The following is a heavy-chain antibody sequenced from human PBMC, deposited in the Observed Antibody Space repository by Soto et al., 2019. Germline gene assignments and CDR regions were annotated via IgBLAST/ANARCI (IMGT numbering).Heavy chain of an antibody. J-gene: IGHJ3*02. CDR1: GDSVSTNGVA. Sequence: QVQLQQSGPGLVKPSQTLSLTCAISGDSVSTNGVAWNWIRLSPSRGLEWLGRTYYRAKWNTDYALSVKCRITINPDTSKNQFSLQLNSVTPEDTAVYYCARGKHSTFDIWGQGTMVAVSS. CDR2: TYYRAKWNT. CDR3: ARGKHSTFDI. V-gene: IGHV6-1*01. D-gene: IGHD6-13*01.